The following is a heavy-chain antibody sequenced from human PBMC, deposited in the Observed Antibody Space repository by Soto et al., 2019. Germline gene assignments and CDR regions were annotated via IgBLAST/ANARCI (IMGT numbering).Heavy chain of an antibody. D-gene: IGHD5-18*01. J-gene: IGHJ4*02. Sequence: QVQLQESGPGLVKPSETLSRTCTVSGGSISSYYLSWIRQPPGKGLDWIGYIYYGGSTNHNPSLKSRGTISVDTSKNQFSLKLSSVTAADTAVYFCARRGNSYNYVDDWVQGTLVTVSA. CDR1: GGSISSYY. CDR2: IYYGGST. CDR3: ARRGNSYNYVDD. V-gene: IGHV4-59*01.